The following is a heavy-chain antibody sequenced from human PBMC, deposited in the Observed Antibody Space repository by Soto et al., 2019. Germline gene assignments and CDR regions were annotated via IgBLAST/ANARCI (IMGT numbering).Heavy chain of an antibody. CDR3: AKDGRYDILTGVDY. V-gene: IGHV3-23*01. CDR2: ISGSGGST. CDR1: GFTISSYA. Sequence: PGGSLRLSCAASGFTISSYAMSWVRQAPGKGLEWVSAISGSGGSTYYADSVKGRFTISRDNSKNTLYLQMNSLRAEDTAVYYCAKDGRYDILTGVDYWGQGTLVTVSS. D-gene: IGHD3-9*01. J-gene: IGHJ4*02.